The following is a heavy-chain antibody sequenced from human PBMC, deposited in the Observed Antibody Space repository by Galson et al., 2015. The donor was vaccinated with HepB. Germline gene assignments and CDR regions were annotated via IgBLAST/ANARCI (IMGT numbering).Heavy chain of an antibody. J-gene: IGHJ4*02. Sequence: SLRLSCAASGFTFSSYWMSWVRQAPGKGLEWVANIKQDGSEKYYVDSVKGRFTISRDNAKNSLYLQMNSLRAEDTAVYYCARFGSTGSSSGFDYWGQGTLVTVSS. CDR1: GFTFSSYW. CDR3: ARFGSTGSSSGFDY. D-gene: IGHD6-13*01. V-gene: IGHV3-7*03. CDR2: IKQDGSEK.